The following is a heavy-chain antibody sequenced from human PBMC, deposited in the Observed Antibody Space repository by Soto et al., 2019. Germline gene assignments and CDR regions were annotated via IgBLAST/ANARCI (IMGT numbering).Heavy chain of an antibody. J-gene: IGHJ2*01. V-gene: IGHV1-58*01. Sequence: QMQLVQSGPEVKKPGTSVKVSCKASGFPFSSSVVQWVRQGRGQRLEWIGWIVVGSGHTKYAQKFQERGSMTRDMATSTPYMELTSLRSEDTSMYYCATPDYVDYWYFDLWCRGTLVTVSS. D-gene: IGHD4-17*01. CDR2: IVVGSGHT. CDR3: ATPDYVDYWYFDL. CDR1: GFPFSSSV.